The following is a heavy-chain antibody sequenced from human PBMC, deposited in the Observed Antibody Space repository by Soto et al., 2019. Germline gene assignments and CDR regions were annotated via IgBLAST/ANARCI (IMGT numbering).Heavy chain of an antibody. D-gene: IGHD3-3*01. CDR1: GFTFSSYW. J-gene: IGHJ4*02. Sequence: GGSLRLSCAASGFTFSSYWMSWVRQAPGKGLEWVANIKQDGSEKYYVDSVKGRFTISRDNAKNSLYLQMNSLRAEDTAVYYCARAENYDFWSGHFDYWGQGTLVTVSS. CDR2: IKQDGSEK. V-gene: IGHV3-7*05. CDR3: ARAENYDFWSGHFDY.